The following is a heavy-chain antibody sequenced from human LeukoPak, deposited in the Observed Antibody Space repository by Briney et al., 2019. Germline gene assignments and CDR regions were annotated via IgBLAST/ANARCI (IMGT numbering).Heavy chain of an antibody. CDR1: GYTFTSYG. D-gene: IGHD3-22*01. V-gene: IGHV1-18*01. Sequence: ASVKVSCKASGYTFTSYGISWVRQAPGQGLEWMEWISAYNGNTNYAQKLQGRDTMTTDTSTSTAYMELRSLRSDDTAVYYCARESFGLGSGYYPLDYWGQGTLVTVSS. J-gene: IGHJ4*02. CDR3: ARESFGLGSGYYPLDY. CDR2: ISAYNGNT.